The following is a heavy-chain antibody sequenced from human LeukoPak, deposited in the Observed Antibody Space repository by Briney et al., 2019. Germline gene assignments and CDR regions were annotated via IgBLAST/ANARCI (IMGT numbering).Heavy chain of an antibody. Sequence: PSETLSLTCTVSGSSINTPYYWAWIRQPPGDGLEWIGNIFHGVTTFYNPSLMNRVAISVDTSKNQFSLKLTSVTAADTAVYYCARDATIAAPLMSWGQGTLVIVSS. CDR3: ARDATIAAPLMS. V-gene: IGHV4-38-2*02. CDR1: GSSINTPYY. CDR2: IFHGVTT. D-gene: IGHD6-13*01. J-gene: IGHJ4*02.